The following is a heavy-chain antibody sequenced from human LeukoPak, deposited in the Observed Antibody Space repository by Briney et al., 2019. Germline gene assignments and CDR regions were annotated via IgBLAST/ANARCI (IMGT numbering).Heavy chain of an antibody. V-gene: IGHV4-39*07. CDR2: IYYSGST. D-gene: IGHD4-17*01. CDR3: ARDGLGDYVGFDP. Sequence: SETLSLTCTVSGGSISSSSYYWGWIRQPPGKGLEWIGSIYYSGSTYYNPSLKSRVTISVDTSKNQFSLKLSSVTAADTAVYYCARDGLGDYVGFDPWGQGTLVTVSS. J-gene: IGHJ5*02. CDR1: GGSISSSSYY.